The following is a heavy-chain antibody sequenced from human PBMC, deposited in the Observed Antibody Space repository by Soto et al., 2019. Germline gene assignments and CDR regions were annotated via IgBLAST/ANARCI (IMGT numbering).Heavy chain of an antibody. J-gene: IGHJ5*02. CDR1: GGSISSGGYS. D-gene: IGHD1-1*01. CDR2: IYHSGST. CDR3: ARGTFWSGFDP. Sequence: SETLSLTCAVSGGSISSGGYSWSWIRQPPGKGLEWIGYIYHSGSTYYNPSLKSRVTISVDRSKNQFSLKLSSVTAADTAVYYCARGTFWSGFDPWGQGTLVTVSS. V-gene: IGHV4-30-2*01.